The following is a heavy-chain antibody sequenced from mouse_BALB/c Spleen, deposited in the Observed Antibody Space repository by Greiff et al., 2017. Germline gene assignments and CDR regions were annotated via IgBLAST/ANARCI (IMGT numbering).Heavy chain of an antibody. CDR2: INPYNDGT. J-gene: IGHJ3*01. V-gene: IGHV1-14*01. CDR3: ARVRYDVGPSMDY. D-gene: IGHD2-14*01. CDR1: GYTFTSYV. Sequence: EVQLQQSGAELAKPGASVKMSCKASGYTFTSYVMHWVKQKPGQGLEWIGYINPYNDGTKYNEKFKGKATLTSDKSSSTAYMELSSLTSEDSAVYYCARVRYDVGPSMDYWGQGTLVTVSA.